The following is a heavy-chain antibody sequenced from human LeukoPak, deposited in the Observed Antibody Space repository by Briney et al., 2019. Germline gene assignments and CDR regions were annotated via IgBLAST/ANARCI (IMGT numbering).Heavy chain of an antibody. CDR3: ASSSRKYCSSTSCYIFAVDY. J-gene: IGHJ4*02. CDR1: GGSFSGYY. CDR2: INHSGST. D-gene: IGHD2-2*02. Sequence: SETLSLTCAVYGGSFSGYYWSWIRQPPGKELEWIGEINHSGSTNYNPSLKSRVTMSVDTSKNQFSLKLSSVTAADTAVYYCASSSRKYCSSTSCYIFAVDYWGQGTLVTVSS. V-gene: IGHV4-34*01.